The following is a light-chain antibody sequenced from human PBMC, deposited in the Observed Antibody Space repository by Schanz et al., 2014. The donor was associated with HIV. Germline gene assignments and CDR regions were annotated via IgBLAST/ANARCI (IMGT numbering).Light chain of an antibody. CDR2: DAS. Sequence: EIVLTQSPAILSLSPGDRATLSCRASQSVSSHLAWYQQKPGQAPRLLIYDASNRATGIPARFSGGGSETDFTLTISRLEPEDFAVYYCHQYGSSPQTFGQGAKVEI. J-gene: IGKJ1*01. CDR3: HQYGSSPQT. V-gene: IGKV3-20*01. CDR1: QSVSSH.